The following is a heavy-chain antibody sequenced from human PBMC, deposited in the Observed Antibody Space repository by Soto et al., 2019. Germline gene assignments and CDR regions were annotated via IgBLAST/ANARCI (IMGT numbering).Heavy chain of an antibody. V-gene: IGHV3-23*01. Sequence: PGGSLRLSCPSSGFPFSSSAMSWVPQPQGKGLKGVSAISGSGGSTYNPDSVKGRFTISRDNSKNTLNMQMNSLRAEDTAVYYCANGYYDFWSGSGPFDYWGQGTLVTVSS. J-gene: IGHJ4*02. CDR2: ISGSGGST. CDR3: ANGYYDFWSGSGPFDY. D-gene: IGHD3-3*01. CDR1: GFPFSSSA.